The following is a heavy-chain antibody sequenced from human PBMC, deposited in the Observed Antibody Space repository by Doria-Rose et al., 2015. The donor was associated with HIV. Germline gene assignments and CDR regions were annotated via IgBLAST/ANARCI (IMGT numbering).Heavy chain of an antibody. CDR1: GGSISHYY. D-gene: IGHD1-26*01. J-gene: IGHJ4*02. V-gene: IGHV4-59*12. CDR2: IFKPGSI. CDR3: ARVLSGTYDY. Sequence: QVQLQESGPGLVKPSETLSLTCSVSGGSISHYYWSWIRQPPGKGLEYIGDIFKPGSINYSPSLKGRVSISIDTSKNKFSLRLSSVTAADTAVYYCARVLSGTYDYWGQGTLVTVSS.